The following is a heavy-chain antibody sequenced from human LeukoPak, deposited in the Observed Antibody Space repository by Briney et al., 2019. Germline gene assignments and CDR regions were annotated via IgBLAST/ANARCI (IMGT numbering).Heavy chain of an antibody. CDR3: ARAFREYGSSWYSCFDI. Sequence: PGGSLRLSCAASGFTFSGYAMSWVRQAPGKGLEWVSAISSSGAATHYADSVKGRFTISRDNSKNILYLQMNSLSTEDTAIYYCARAFREYGSSWYSCFDIWGQGTMVTVSS. V-gene: IGHV3-23*01. CDR2: ISSSGAAT. D-gene: IGHD6-13*01. CDR1: GFTFSGYA. J-gene: IGHJ3*02.